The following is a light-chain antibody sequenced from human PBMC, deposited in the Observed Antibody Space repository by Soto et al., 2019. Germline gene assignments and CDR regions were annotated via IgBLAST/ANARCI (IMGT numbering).Light chain of an antibody. CDR2: GAS. Sequence: EIVLTQSPGTLSLSPGEGATLSCRASQSVSSSYIAWYQQKPGQAPRLLIYGASSRATGIPDRFSGSGSGTDFTLTISRLEPEDFAVYYCQQYGSSSITFGQGTRLEIK. V-gene: IGKV3-20*01. J-gene: IGKJ5*01. CDR3: QQYGSSSIT. CDR1: QSVSSSY.